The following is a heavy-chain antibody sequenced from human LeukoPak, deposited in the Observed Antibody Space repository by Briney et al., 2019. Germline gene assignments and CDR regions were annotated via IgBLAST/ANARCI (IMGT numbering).Heavy chain of an antibody. J-gene: IGHJ4*02. Sequence: ASVKVSCKASGYTSTSYGISWVRQAPGQGLEWMGWISAYNGNTNYAQKLQGRVTMTTDTSTSTAYMELRSLRSDDTAVYYCAGEQYYYDSSGSFDYWGQGTLVTVSS. D-gene: IGHD3-22*01. CDR3: AGEQYYYDSSGSFDY. CDR1: GYTSTSYG. CDR2: ISAYNGNT. V-gene: IGHV1-18*01.